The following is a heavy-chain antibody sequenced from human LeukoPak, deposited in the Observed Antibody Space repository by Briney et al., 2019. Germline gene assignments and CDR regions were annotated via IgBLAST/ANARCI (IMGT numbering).Heavy chain of an antibody. Sequence: CQRPSCPPAGFTFSSYSMHCVRHAPGKGREWVAVISYDGSNKYYADSVKGRFTLSRDNAKNSLYLQMNSQRAEGTSVNYCARDPYYYDSGSFAAFDIWGQGTMVTVSS. CDR1: GFTFSSYS. CDR3: ARDPYYYDSGSFAAFDI. J-gene: IGHJ3*02. D-gene: IGHD3-10*01. CDR2: ISYDGSNK. V-gene: IGHV3-30*04.